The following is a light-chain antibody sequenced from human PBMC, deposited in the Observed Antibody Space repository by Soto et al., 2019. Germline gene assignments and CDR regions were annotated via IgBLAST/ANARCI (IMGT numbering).Light chain of an antibody. CDR1: TGVVTSGHD. Sequence: QAVVTQEPSLTVSPGGTVTLTCGSSTGVVTSGHDPFGFQQRPGQAPRTLVFHTSNKHSWTPTRFSGSLLGGKAALTLSGAQPEDEAEYYCLLSYSGLAVFGGGTQLTVL. CDR3: LLSYSGLAV. CDR2: HTS. J-gene: IGLJ7*01. V-gene: IGLV7-46*01.